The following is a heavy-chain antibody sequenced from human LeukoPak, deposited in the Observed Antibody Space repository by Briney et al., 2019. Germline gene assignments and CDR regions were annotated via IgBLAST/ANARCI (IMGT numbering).Heavy chain of an antibody. Sequence: PSETLSLTCSVSGGSIRSNSYYWGWVRQPPGKGLEWIGSIYYSGSTYYNPSLKSRVTISVDTSKNQFSPRLASLTAADTAVYYCARNKARFRMVVTTTRFGYFDSWGQGALVTVSS. J-gene: IGHJ4*02. CDR2: IYYSGST. CDR3: ARNKARFRMVVTTTRFGYFDS. CDR1: GGSIRSNSYY. V-gene: IGHV4-39*01. D-gene: IGHD4/OR15-4a*01.